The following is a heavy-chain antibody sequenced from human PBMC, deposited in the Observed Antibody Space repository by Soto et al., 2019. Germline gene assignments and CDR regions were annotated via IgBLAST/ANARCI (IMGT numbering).Heavy chain of an antibody. CDR2: IIPIFGTA. Sequence: SVKVSCKASGGTFSSYAISWVRQAPGQGLEWMGGIIPIFGTANYAQKFQGRVTITADESTSTAYMELSSLRSEDTAVYYCATAPYYDILTGYYIYYYYGMDVWG. CDR3: ATAPYYDILTGYYIYYYYGMDV. V-gene: IGHV1-69*13. CDR1: GGTFSSYA. J-gene: IGHJ6*02. D-gene: IGHD3-9*01.